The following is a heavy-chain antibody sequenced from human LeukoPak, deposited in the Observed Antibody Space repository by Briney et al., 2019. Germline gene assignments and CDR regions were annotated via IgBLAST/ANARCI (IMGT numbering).Heavy chain of an antibody. CDR3: AMESGYPDAFDI. CDR2: INPSGGST. D-gene: IGHD3-3*01. Sequence: ASVKVSCKASGYTFTSYYMHWVRQAPGQGLEWMGIINPSGGSTSYAQKFQGRVTMTRDTSTSTVYMELSSLRAEDTAVYYCAMESGYPDAFDIWGQGTMVTVSS. CDR1: GYTFTSYY. J-gene: IGHJ3*02. V-gene: IGHV1-46*01.